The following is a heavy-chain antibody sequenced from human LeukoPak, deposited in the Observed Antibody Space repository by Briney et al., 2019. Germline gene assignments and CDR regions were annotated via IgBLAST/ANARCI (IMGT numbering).Heavy chain of an antibody. CDR2: INTNTGNP. CDR3: ARAGGGYDRARALRY. V-gene: IGHV7-4-1*02. Sequence: ASVKVSCKASGYTFTSYAMNWVRQAPGQGLEWMGWINTNTGNPTYAQGFTGRVVFSLDTSFSTAYLQISSLKAEDTAVYYCARAGGGYDRARALRYWGQGTLVTVSS. D-gene: IGHD3-22*01. J-gene: IGHJ4*02. CDR1: GYTFTSYA.